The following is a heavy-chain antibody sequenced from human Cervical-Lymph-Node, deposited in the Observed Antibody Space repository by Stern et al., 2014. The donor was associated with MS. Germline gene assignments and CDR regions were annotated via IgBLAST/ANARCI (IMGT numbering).Heavy chain of an antibody. CDR2: FDPEHGDT. J-gene: IGHJ6*02. Sequence: QLVQSGAEVKKPGASVKVSCKVSGYTLSEISMHWVRQAPGKGLEWMGGFDPEHGDTRYAQKFQGRVTMAEDRSTDTAYMELSSLRSEDTAVYYCATHRGRVTYYYGMDVWGQGTTVTVSS. D-gene: IGHD2-21*02. V-gene: IGHV1-24*01. CDR3: ATHRGRVTYYYGMDV. CDR1: GYTLSEIS.